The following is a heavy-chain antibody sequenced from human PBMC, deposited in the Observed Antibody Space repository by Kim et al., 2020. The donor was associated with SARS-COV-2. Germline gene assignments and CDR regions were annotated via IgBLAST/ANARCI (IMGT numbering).Heavy chain of an antibody. Sequence: SETLSLTCAVYGGSFSGYYWSWIRQPPGKGLEWIGEINHSGSTNYNPSLKSRVTISVDTSKNQFSLKLSSVTAADTAVYYCARGSLSGSYSDPLDYWGQGTLVTVSS. CDR1: GGSFSGYY. V-gene: IGHV4-34*01. CDR2: INHSGST. J-gene: IGHJ4*02. D-gene: IGHD1-26*01. CDR3: ARGSLSGSYSDPLDY.